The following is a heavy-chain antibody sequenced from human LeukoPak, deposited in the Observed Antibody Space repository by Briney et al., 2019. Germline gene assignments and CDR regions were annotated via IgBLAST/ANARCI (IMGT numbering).Heavy chain of an antibody. V-gene: IGHV3-48*03. CDR2: ISSSRTT. CDR1: GFTFSSYE. CDR3: ARDLEGSGSFYRPSYDY. Sequence: GGSLRLSCAGSGFTFSSYEMNWVRQAPGEGLEWVSYISSSRTTSYADSVKGRFTISRDNAKNSLYLQMNSLRAEDTAVYYCARDLEGSGSFYRPSYDYWGQGTLVTVSS. J-gene: IGHJ4*02. D-gene: IGHD3-10*01.